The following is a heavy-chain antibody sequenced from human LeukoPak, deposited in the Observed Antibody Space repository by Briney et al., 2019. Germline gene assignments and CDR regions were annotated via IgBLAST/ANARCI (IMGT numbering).Heavy chain of an antibody. D-gene: IGHD7-27*01. J-gene: IGHJ4*02. V-gene: IGHV4-38-2*01. CDR1: GFTVSSNY. Sequence: GSLRLSCAVSGFTVSSNYMSWVRQAPGKGLEWIGSIYHSGSTYYNPSLKSRVTISIDTSKDQFSLKLTSVTAADTAVYYCARHSQHSRDLGSARNFDYWGQGTLVTVSS. CDR2: IYHSGST. CDR3: ARHSQHSRDLGSARNFDY.